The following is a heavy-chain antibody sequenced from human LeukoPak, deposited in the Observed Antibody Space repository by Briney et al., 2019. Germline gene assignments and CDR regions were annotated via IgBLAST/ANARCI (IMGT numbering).Heavy chain of an antibody. CDR1: GFTFSTYS. J-gene: IGHJ3*02. D-gene: IGHD2-8*01. Sequence: GGSLRLSCAPSGFTFSTYSMNWVRQAPGKGLEWVPYITSSSSTIYYADSVKGRFTISRDNAKSSLYLQMNSLRAEDTAVYYCARTYCSNGVCTRKAFDIWGQGTMVAVSS. V-gene: IGHV3-48*01. CDR2: ITSSSSTI. CDR3: ARTYCSNGVCTRKAFDI.